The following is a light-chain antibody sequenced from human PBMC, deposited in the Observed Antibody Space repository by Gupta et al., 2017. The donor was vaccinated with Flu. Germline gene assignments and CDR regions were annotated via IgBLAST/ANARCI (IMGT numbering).Light chain of an antibody. J-gene: IGKJ4*01. CDR3: HQFNSSLSVT. V-gene: IGKV1-9*01. CDR2: AAS. CDR1: QGISSY. Sequence: DIQLTHSPSFLSASVGDRVTITGRASQGISSYLAWYQQKPGKAPKLLIYAASTWQMGVPSRLSGSGSGTEFTLTISSLQPEDFAVYYCHQFNSSLSVTFGRGTKVEIK.